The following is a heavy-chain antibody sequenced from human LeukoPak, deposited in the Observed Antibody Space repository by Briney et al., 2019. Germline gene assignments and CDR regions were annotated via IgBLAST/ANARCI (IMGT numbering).Heavy chain of an antibody. Sequence: PGGSLRLSCATSGCTFTSYAMHWVRQAPGKGLEWVALIWHDGSDKYYADSVKGRFTISRDNSKNTLYLQMNSLRAEDTAVYYCATPSYGGSFDYWGQGTLVTVSS. D-gene: IGHD5-18*01. CDR2: IWHDGSDK. V-gene: IGHV3-33*01. J-gene: IGHJ4*02. CDR3: ATPSYGGSFDY. CDR1: GCTFTSYA.